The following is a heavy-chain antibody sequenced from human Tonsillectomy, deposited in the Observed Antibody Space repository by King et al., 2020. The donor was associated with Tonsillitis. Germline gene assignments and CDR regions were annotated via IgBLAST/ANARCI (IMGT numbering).Heavy chain of an antibody. CDR1: GITFSSYW. V-gene: IGHV3-7*03. CDR2: IKQDGSEK. D-gene: IGHD3-16*01. Sequence: EVQLVESGGGLVQPGGSLRLSCAASGITFSSYWMSWVRHTPGKGLEWVANIKQDGSEKYYVDSVKGRFTISRDNAKNSLYLHMNSLRAEDMAVYYCATTSGPWGTFDFWGQGTMVTVSS. J-gene: IGHJ3*01. CDR3: ATTSGPWGTFDF.